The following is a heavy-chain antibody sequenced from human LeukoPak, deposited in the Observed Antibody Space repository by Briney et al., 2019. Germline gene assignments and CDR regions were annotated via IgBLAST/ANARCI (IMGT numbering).Heavy chain of an antibody. J-gene: IGHJ3*02. D-gene: IGHD3-10*01. CDR2: IYYSGNT. V-gene: IGHV4-39*01. CDR1: GDSFSSSNYN. CDR3: ARVPSLLWFGAPGDAFDI. Sequence: SETLSLTCTVSGDSFSSSNYNWGWIRQPPGKGLEWIGSIYYSGNTYYNPSLKSRVTISVDTSKNQFSLKLSSVTAADTAVYYCARVPSLLWFGAPGDAFDIWGQGTMVTVSS.